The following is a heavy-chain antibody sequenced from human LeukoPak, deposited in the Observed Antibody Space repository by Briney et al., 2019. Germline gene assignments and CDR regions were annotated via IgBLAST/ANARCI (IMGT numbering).Heavy chain of an antibody. D-gene: IGHD1-1*01. Sequence: GGSLRLSCAASGFTFSKAWMSWVRQAPGKGLEWVGRVKCKTDGGTTDYAAPVKGRFTISRDDSKNTLDLQMNSLKTEDTAVYYCSTGTGRTDFDYWGQGTLVTVSS. V-gene: IGHV3-15*01. CDR3: STGTGRTDFDY. J-gene: IGHJ4*02. CDR1: GFTFSKAW. CDR2: VKCKTDGGTT.